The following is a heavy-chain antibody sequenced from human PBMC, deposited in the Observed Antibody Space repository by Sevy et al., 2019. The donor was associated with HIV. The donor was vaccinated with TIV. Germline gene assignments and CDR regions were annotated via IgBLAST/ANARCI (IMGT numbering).Heavy chain of an antibody. CDR1: RYSFTNYW. CDR2: IFPGDSDS. D-gene: IGHD2-2*02. J-gene: IGHJ4*02. Sequence: GESLKISCKVSRYSFTNYWIAWVRQMPGNGLEWMGTIFPGDSDSRYSPSFQGQVTISADKSSSTVFLQWSSLKASDTAIYYCAGRYCSSTSCYMGLDYWGQGTLVTVSS. CDR3: AGRYCSSTSCYMGLDY. V-gene: IGHV5-51*01.